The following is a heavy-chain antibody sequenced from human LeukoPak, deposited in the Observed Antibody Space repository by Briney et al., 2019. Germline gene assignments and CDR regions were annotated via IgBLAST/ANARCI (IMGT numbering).Heavy chain of an antibody. CDR1: GYTFTGYY. J-gene: IGHJ5*02. CDR3: ARVPIFGLVHNWFDP. V-gene: IGHV1-2*02. Sequence: VASVKVSCKASGYTFTGYYMHWVRQAPGQGLEWMGWINPNSGGTNYAQKFQGRVTMTRDTSISTAYMELSRLRSDDTAVYYCARVPIFGLVHNWFDPWGQGTLVTVSS. D-gene: IGHD3/OR15-3a*01. CDR2: INPNSGGT.